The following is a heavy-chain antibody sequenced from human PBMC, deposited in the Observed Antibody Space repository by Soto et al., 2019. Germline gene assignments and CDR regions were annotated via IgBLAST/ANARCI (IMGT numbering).Heavy chain of an antibody. Sequence: ASVKVSCKASGYTFTGYYMHWVRQAPGQGLEWMGWINPNSGGTNYAQKFQGWVTMTRDTSISTAYMELSRLRSDDTAVYYCARALVATQGYDYWGQGTLVTVSS. CDR3: ARALVATQGYDY. CDR1: GYTFTGYY. D-gene: IGHD5-12*01. J-gene: IGHJ4*02. V-gene: IGHV1-2*04. CDR2: INPNSGGT.